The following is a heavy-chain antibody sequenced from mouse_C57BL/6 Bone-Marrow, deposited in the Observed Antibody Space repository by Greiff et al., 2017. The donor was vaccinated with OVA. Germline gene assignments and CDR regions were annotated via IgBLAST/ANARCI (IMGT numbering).Heavy chain of an antibody. Sequence: QVQLQQSGPGLVQPSQSLSITCTVSGFSLTSYGVHWVRQSPGKGLEWLGVIWSGGSTDYNAAFISRLSISKDNSKSQVFFKMNSLQADDTAIYCCARNFGTAWFAYWGQGTLVTVSA. J-gene: IGHJ3*01. V-gene: IGHV2-2*01. CDR3: ARNFGTAWFAY. D-gene: IGHD1-1*02. CDR1: GFSLTSYG. CDR2: IWSGGST.